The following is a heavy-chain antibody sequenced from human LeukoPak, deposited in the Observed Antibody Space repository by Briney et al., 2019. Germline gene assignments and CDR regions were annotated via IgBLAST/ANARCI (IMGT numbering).Heavy chain of an antibody. V-gene: IGHV3-48*02. D-gene: IGHD2-21*02. Sequence: PGGSLRLSCAASGFTFSSYSMNWVRQAPGKGLEWVSYIIRSSTTIYYADSLKGRFTISRDNGKNSLYLQMNSLRDEDTAVYYCARDRYCGGDCYSNAFDIWGQGTMVTVSS. J-gene: IGHJ3*02. CDR3: ARDRYCGGDCYSNAFDI. CDR1: GFTFSSYS. CDR2: IIRSSTTI.